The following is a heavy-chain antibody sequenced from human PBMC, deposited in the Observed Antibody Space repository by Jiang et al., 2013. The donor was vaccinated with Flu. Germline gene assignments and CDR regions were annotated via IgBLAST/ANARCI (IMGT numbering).Heavy chain of an antibody. Sequence: QSGSELKKPGASVKVSCKASGYTFSIYSMNWVRQAPGQGLEWMGWINTNTGNPTYAQGFTGRFVFSRDTSVSTAYLQISNLEAEDTAVYYCARDSSSINFDSWGQGTLVTVSS. V-gene: IGHV7-4-1*02. CDR2: INTNTGNP. CDR1: GYTFSIYS. CDR3: ARDSSSINFDS. D-gene: IGHD2-2*01. J-gene: IGHJ4*02.